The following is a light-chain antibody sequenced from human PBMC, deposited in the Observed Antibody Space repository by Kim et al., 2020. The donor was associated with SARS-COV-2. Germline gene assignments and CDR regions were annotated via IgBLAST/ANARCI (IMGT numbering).Light chain of an antibody. V-gene: IGKV3-15*01. Sequence: SVSPGERATLSCRASQSVSSNLAWYQQKPGQAPRLLIYGASTRATGIPARFSGSGSGTEFTLTISSLQSEDFAVYYCQQYNNWPIFGPGTKVDIK. CDR3: QQYNNWPI. CDR1: QSVSSN. CDR2: GAS. J-gene: IGKJ3*01.